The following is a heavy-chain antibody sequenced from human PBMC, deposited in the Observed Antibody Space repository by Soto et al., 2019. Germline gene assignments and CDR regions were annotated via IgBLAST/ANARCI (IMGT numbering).Heavy chain of an antibody. D-gene: IGHD4-17*01. Sequence: QVQLVESGGGVVQPGRSLRLSCAASGFTFSSYGMHWVRQAPGKGLEWVAVIWYDGSNKYYADSVKGRFTISRDNSKNTLYLQLNSLRAEDTAVHYCARAGDYGDYAVEYFQHWGQGTLVTVSS. CDR1: GFTFSSYG. J-gene: IGHJ1*01. V-gene: IGHV3-33*01. CDR2: IWYDGSNK. CDR3: ARAGDYGDYAVEYFQH.